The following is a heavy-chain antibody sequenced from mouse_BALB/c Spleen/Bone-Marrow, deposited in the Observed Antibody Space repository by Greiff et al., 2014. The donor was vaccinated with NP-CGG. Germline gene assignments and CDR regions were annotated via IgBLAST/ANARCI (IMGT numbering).Heavy chain of an antibody. CDR2: IYPGNSDT. D-gene: IGHD3-1*01. CDR1: GYTFTSYW. V-gene: IGHV1-5*01. J-gene: IGHJ2*01. Sequence: EVQRVESGTVLARPGASVKMSCKASGYTFTSYWMHWVKQRPGQGLAWIGTIYPGNSDTTYNQKFKGKAKLTAVTATSTAYMELSSLTKEDSAVYYCTTLARNYFDYWGQGTTLTVSS. CDR3: TTLARNYFDY.